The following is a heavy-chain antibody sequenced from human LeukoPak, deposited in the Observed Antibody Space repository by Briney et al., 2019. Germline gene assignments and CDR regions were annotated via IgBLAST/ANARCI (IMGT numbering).Heavy chain of an antibody. Sequence: ASVKVSCKASGGTFSSYAISWVRQAPGQGLEWMGVIIPIFGTANYAQKFQGRVTITTDESTSTAYMELSSLRSEDTAVYYCASSRRGFYSNYVGYYYYYMDVWGKGTTVTVSS. CDR2: IIPIFGTA. J-gene: IGHJ6*03. V-gene: IGHV1-69*05. D-gene: IGHD4-11*01. CDR1: GGTFSSYA. CDR3: ASSRRGFYSNYVGYYYYYMDV.